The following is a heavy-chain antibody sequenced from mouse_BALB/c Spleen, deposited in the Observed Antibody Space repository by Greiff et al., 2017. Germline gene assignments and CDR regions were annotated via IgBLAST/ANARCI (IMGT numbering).Heavy chain of an antibody. V-gene: IGHV1S127*01. CDR1: GYSFTSYL. J-gene: IGHJ4*01. CDR2: IDPSDSAT. D-gene: IGHD6-1*01. Sequence: VQLQQSGPQLVRPGASVKISCKASGYSFTSYLMHWVKQRPGQGLEWIGMIDPSDSATRLNQKFKDKATLTVDKSSSTAYMQLSSPTSEDSAVYYCARGGAWDYWGQGTSVTVSS. CDR3: ARGGAWDY.